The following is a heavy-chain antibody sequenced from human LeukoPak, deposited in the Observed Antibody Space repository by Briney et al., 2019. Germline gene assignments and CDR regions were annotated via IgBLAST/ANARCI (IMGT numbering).Heavy chain of an antibody. CDR3: ARDAQRGFDYSNSLEY. Sequence: GGSLRLSCAASGFIFSHYGMHWVRKAPGKGLERVAVIWSDGSNRFYAGSVKGRFTISRDNSQNAVFLQMNSLRVEDTAMYYCARDAQRGFDYSNSLEYWGHGTLVTVSS. J-gene: IGHJ4*01. D-gene: IGHD4-11*01. V-gene: IGHV3-33*01. CDR1: GFIFSHYG. CDR2: IWSDGSNR.